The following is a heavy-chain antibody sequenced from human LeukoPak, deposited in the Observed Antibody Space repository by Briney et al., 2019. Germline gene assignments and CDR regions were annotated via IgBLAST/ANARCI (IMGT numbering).Heavy chain of an antibody. D-gene: IGHD2-2*01. CDR3: ARDRCSSTSCFYDY. J-gene: IGHJ4*02. Sequence: PGGSLRLSCAASGFTFSHYWMTWIRQAPGKGLEWVANIKQDGSEQYYVDSVNGRFTISRDNAKNSLYLQMNSLRVEDTAVYYCARDRCSSTSCFYDYWGQGTLVTVSS. CDR1: GFTFSHYW. CDR2: IKQDGSEQ. V-gene: IGHV3-7*01.